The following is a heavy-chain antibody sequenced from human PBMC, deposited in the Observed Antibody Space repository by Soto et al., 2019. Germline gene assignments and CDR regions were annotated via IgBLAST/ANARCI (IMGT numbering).Heavy chain of an antibody. Sequence: QLQLQESGSGLVKPSQTLSLTCAVSGGSISSGGYSWSWIRQPPGNGLEWIGYIYHSGSTYYNPSLKSRVTISVDRSKNQFSLKLSSVTAADTAVYYCARYSYGFGTFDYWGQGTLVTVSS. V-gene: IGHV4-30-2*01. CDR3: ARYSYGFGTFDY. D-gene: IGHD5-18*01. CDR1: GGSISSGGYS. CDR2: IYHSGST. J-gene: IGHJ4*02.